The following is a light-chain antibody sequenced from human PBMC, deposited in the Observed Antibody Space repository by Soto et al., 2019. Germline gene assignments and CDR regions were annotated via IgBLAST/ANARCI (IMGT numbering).Light chain of an antibody. CDR3: SSYSTTSTLV. V-gene: IGLV2-14*01. Sequence: QSALTQPASVSGSPGQSVTISCTGASSDVGGYDYVSWYQQHPGTAPKLILFEVNNRPSGVSNHFSGSKSGNTASLIISGLQADDEADYYCSSYSTTSTLVFGSGTKVTVL. CDR2: EVN. J-gene: IGLJ1*01. CDR1: SSDVGGYDY.